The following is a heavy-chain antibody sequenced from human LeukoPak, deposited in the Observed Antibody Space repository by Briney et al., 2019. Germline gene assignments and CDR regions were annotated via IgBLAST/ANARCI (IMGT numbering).Heavy chain of an antibody. V-gene: IGHV3-30-3*01. Sequence: GRSLRLSCAASGFTFRSFAMHWIRQAPGKGLEWVSVISYDESKKYYADSVKGRFTISRDNSKNTLYLQMNSLTVEDTAVYYCAKDPPLVGITGTFDYWGQGTLVTVSS. CDR1: GFTFRSFA. CDR3: AKDPPLVGITGTFDY. J-gene: IGHJ4*02. CDR2: ISYDESKK. D-gene: IGHD1-20*01.